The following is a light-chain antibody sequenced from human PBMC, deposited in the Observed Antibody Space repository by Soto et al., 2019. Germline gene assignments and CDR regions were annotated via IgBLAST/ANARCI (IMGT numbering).Light chain of an antibody. V-gene: IGLV2-8*01. Sequence: QSVLTQPPSASGSPGHSVTISCTGTSSDVGGYNYVSWYQQHPGKAPKLMIYEVSKRPSGVPDRFSGSKSGNTASLTVSGLQAEDEADYYCSSYAGSNNYVFGTGNKVTVL. J-gene: IGLJ1*01. CDR2: EVS. CDR3: SSYAGSNNYV. CDR1: SSDVGGYNY.